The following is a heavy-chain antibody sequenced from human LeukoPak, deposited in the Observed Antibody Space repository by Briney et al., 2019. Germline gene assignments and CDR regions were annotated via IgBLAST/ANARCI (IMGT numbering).Heavy chain of an antibody. D-gene: IGHD3-22*01. J-gene: IGHJ4*02. Sequence: PGGSLRLSCAASEFSFRSYAMSWVRQAPGKGLEWVSSINSAGTTYYADSVKGRFIISRDNSKNTLYLQMNSLRVEDTAGYYCAKGDSGAYFYNCDYWGQGTLVTVSS. CDR1: EFSFRSYA. CDR2: INSAGTT. V-gene: IGHV3-23*01. CDR3: AKGDSGAYFYNCDY.